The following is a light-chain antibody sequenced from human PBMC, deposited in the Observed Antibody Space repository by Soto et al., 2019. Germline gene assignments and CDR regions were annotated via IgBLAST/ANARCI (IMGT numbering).Light chain of an antibody. CDR1: QSVSSSY. CDR3: QQYGSSPPLT. J-gene: IGKJ4*01. V-gene: IGKV3-20*01. CDR2: GAS. Sequence: EIVLTQSPGTLSLSPGERATLSCRASQSVSSSYLAWYQQTPGQAPRLLIYGASSRATGIPDRFSGSGSGTAFTLVIIRLEPEDCAVYYCQQYGSSPPLTFGGGNKVEI.